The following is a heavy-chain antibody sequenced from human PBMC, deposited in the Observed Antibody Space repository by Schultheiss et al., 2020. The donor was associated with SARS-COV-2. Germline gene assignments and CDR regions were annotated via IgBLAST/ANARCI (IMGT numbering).Heavy chain of an antibody. Sequence: GGSLRLSCAASGFTFSSYAMHWVRQAPGKGLEYVSAISSNGGSTYYANSVKGRFTISRDNSKNTLYLQMGSLRAEDMAVYYCARVASGSYFFDYWGQGTLVTVSS. CDR3: ARVASGSYFFDY. CDR2: ISSNGGST. D-gene: IGHD1-26*01. J-gene: IGHJ4*02. V-gene: IGHV3-64*01. CDR1: GFTFSSYA.